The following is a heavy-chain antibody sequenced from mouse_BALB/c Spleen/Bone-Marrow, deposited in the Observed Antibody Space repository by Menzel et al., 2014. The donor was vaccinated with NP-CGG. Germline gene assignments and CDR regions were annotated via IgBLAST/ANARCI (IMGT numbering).Heavy chain of an antibody. CDR2: IYPGSGST. D-gene: IGHD3-1*01. J-gene: IGHJ3*01. V-gene: IGHV1-55*01. CDR3: ARFSQLGLLAY. Sequence: QVQLQQSGAELVKPGTSVKLSCKASGYNFTSYWINWVKLRPGQGLEWIGDIYPGSGSTNYNEKFKNKATLTVDTSSSTAYMQLSSLTSEGSALYYCARFSQLGLLAYWGQGTLVTVSA. CDR1: GYNFTSYW.